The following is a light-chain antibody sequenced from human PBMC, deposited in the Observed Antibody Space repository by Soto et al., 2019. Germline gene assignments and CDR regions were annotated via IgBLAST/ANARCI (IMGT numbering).Light chain of an antibody. J-gene: IGLJ2*01. CDR3: SSYAGSNNLEV. CDR2: EVN. Sequence: QSVLTQPPSASGSPGQSVTISCTGTRSDVGDYNYVSWYQQHPGKAPKLIIYEVNKRPSGFPDRFSGSKSGNTASLSVSGLQADDEADYYCSSYAGSNNLEVFGGGTKLNVL. CDR1: RSDVGDYNY. V-gene: IGLV2-8*01.